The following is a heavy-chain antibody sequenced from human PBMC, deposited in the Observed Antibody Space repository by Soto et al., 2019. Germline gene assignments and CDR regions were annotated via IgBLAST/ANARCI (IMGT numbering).Heavy chain of an antibody. J-gene: IGHJ6*02. CDR3: ARASTPPYYYYGMDV. CDR1: GGSISSYY. CDR2: IYYSGST. V-gene: IGHV4-59*01. D-gene: IGHD4-17*01. Sequence: PSETLSLTCTVSGGSISSYYWSWIRQPPGKGLEWIGYIYYSGSTNYNPSLKSRVTISVDTSKNQFSLKLSSVTAAGTAVYYCARASTPPYYYYGMDVWGQGTTVTVSS.